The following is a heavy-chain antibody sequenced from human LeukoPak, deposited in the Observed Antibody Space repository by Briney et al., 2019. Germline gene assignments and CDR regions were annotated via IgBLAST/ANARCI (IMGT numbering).Heavy chain of an antibody. V-gene: IGHV3-53*01. CDR1: GFTVSSNY. CDR2: IYSGGST. Sequence: PGGSLRLSCAASGFTVSSNYMSWVRQVPGKGLEWVSVIYSGGSTYYADSVKGRFTISRDNSKNTLYLQMNRLRGEDTAVYYCARDGLDYDPFPYWGQGTLVTVSS. D-gene: IGHD3-3*01. J-gene: IGHJ4*02. CDR3: ARDGLDYDPFPY.